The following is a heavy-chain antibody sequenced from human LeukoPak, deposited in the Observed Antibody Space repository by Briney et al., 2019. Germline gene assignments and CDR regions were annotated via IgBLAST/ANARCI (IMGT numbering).Heavy chain of an antibody. CDR1: CGSISSSSYY. CDR2: IYYSGST. CDR3: ARPSGNSPYGESRGFDY. J-gene: IGHJ4*02. D-gene: IGHD3-10*01. V-gene: IGHV4-39*01. Sequence: KPSETLSLTFTVSCGSISSSSYYWGCIRQPPGKGLGWIGGIYYSGSTYYNPSLKSRVTISVDTSKNQFSLKLSSVTAADTAVYYCARPSGNSPYGESRGFDYWGQGTLVTVPS.